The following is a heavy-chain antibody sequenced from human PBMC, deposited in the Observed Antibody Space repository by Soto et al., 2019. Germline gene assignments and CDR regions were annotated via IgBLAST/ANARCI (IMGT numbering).Heavy chain of an antibody. CDR1: GGTFSSYS. V-gene: IGHV1-69*13. J-gene: IGHJ6*02. CDR3: AGVNLAYCGGDCYLIGYYYYGMDV. D-gene: IGHD2-21*02. CDR2: IIPIFGTA. Sequence: SVKVSCKASGGTFSSYSISWVRQAPGQGLEWMGGIIPIFGTANYAQKFQGRVTITADESTSTAYMELSSLRSEDTAVYYCAGVNLAYCGGDCYLIGYYYYGMDVWGQGTTVTVSS.